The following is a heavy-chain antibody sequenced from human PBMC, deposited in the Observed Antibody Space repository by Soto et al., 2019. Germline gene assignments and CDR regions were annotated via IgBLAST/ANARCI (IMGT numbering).Heavy chain of an antibody. CDR3: ARAHVGYSYGYGSRGQNDY. D-gene: IGHD5-18*01. Sequence: QVQLQQWGAGLLKPSETLSLTCAVYGGSFSGYYWSWIRQPPGKGLEWIGEINHSGSTNYNPSLKSRVTISVATSKNQFSLKLSSVTAADTAVYYCARAHVGYSYGYGSRGQNDYWGQGTLVTVSS. V-gene: IGHV4-34*01. J-gene: IGHJ4*02. CDR2: INHSGST. CDR1: GGSFSGYY.